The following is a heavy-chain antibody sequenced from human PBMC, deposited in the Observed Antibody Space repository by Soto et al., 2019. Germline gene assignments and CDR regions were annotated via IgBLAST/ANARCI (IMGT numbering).Heavy chain of an antibody. CDR1: GGSFSGYY. Sequence: QVQLQQWGAGLLKPSETLSLTCAVYGGSFSGYYWSWIRQPPGKGLEWIGEINHSGSTNYNPSLKSRVTISVDTSKNQFSLKLSSVTAADTAVYYCARFGKFSTYYYGSGSYAWFDPWGQGTLVTVSS. D-gene: IGHD3-10*01. CDR3: ARFGKFSTYYYGSGSYAWFDP. V-gene: IGHV4-34*01. CDR2: INHSGST. J-gene: IGHJ5*02.